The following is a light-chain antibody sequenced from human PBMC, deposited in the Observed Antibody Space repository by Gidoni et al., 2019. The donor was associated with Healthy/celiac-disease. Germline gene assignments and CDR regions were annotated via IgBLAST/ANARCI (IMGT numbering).Light chain of an antibody. CDR2: DAS. J-gene: IGKJ4*01. V-gene: IGKV3-11*01. CDR3: QQRSNWPLT. Sequence: IVLTQSPATLSLSLGERATLSCRASQRVSSYLAWYQQKPGQAPRLLIYDASSRDTGIPSRFSGSGSGTDFTLTISSLEPEDFAVYYCQQRSNWPLTFGGGTKVEIK. CDR1: QRVSSY.